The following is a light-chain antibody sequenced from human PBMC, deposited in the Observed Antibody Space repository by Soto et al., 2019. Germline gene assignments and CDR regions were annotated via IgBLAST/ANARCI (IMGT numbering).Light chain of an antibody. V-gene: IGKV1-12*01. CDR1: QAISSW. CDR3: QQVNSFPIT. Sequence: DLQMTQSPSSVSASVGDRVTITCRASQAISSWLVWYQQKPGKAPKLLIYAASSLQSGVPSRFSGSGSGTDFTLTISSLQPEDCATYYCQQVNSFPITFGPGTKVDIK. J-gene: IGKJ3*01. CDR2: AAS.